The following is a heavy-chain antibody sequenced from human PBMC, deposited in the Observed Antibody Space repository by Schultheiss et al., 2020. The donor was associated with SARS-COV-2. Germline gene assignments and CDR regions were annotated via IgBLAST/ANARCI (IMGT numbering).Heavy chain of an antibody. D-gene: IGHD3-10*01. V-gene: IGHV4-4*07. J-gene: IGHJ4*02. CDR2: IYTSGST. CDR3: ARAVEDFTMVRGVITHFDY. Sequence: GSLRLSCTVSGGSISSYYWSWIRQPAGKGLEWIGRIYTSGSTNYNPSLKSRVTMSVDTSKNQFSLKLSSVTAADTAVYYCARAVEDFTMVRGVITHFDYWGQGTLVTVSS. CDR1: GGSISSYY.